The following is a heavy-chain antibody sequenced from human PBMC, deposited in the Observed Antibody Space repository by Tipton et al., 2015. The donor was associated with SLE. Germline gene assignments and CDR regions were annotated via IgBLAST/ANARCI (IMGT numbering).Heavy chain of an antibody. J-gene: IGHJ4*02. D-gene: IGHD4-17*01. CDR2: INSDGSST. CDR3: ARDSDGDYDGVLDY. Sequence: SLRLSCAASGFTLSSYWMHWVRQAPGKGLVWVSRINSDGSSTSYADSVKGRFTISRGNAKNTLYLQMNSLRAEDTGVYYCARDSDGDYDGVLDYWGQGTLVTVSS. V-gene: IGHV3-74*01. CDR1: GFTLSSYW.